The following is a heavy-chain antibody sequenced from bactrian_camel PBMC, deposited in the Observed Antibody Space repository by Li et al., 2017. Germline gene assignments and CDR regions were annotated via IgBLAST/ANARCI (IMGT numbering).Heavy chain of an antibody. CDR2: IDARGVT. V-gene: IGHV3S6*01. J-gene: IGHJ4*01. CDR1: RPQPQDTASLYTFDSAC. D-gene: IGHD2*01. Sequence: VQLVESGGGSVQAGGSLRLSCEASRPQPQDTASLYTFDSACMDWFRQAPGKGREGVASIDARGVTQYADFVKGRFTISRDSSETTLYLQMDSLKPEDTAMYYCAADPGSGGSYSPNLPLTTDANYFVGQGTQVTVS.